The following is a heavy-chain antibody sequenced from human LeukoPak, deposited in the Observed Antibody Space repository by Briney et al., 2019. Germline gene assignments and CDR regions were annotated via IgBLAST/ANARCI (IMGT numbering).Heavy chain of an antibody. CDR2: IFYTGDS. V-gene: IGHV4-59*08. Sequence: SETLSLTCTVSGVPSSSSYWSWIRQPPGKGLEWIGYIFYTGDSNHNPSFKSRVSISLDTSKDQISLKLSSVTAADTAVYYCARHRFASPLDSWGQGTLVTVSS. CDR3: ARHRFASPLDS. J-gene: IGHJ4*02. D-gene: IGHD2-21*01. CDR1: GVPSSSSY.